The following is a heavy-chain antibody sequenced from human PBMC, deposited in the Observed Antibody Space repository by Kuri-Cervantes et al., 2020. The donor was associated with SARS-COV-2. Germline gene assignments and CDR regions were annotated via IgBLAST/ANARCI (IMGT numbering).Heavy chain of an antibody. CDR3: ARKISITILVRAWQYFDY. Sequence: ASVKVSCKASGYTFTGYYMHWVRQAPGQGLEWMGWINPNSGGTNYAQKFQGRVTMTRDTSISTAYMELSRLRSDDTAVYYCARKISITILVRAWQYFDYWGQGTLVTVSS. D-gene: IGHD3-3*01. J-gene: IGHJ4*02. CDR2: INPNSGGT. CDR1: GYTFTGYY. V-gene: IGHV1-2*02.